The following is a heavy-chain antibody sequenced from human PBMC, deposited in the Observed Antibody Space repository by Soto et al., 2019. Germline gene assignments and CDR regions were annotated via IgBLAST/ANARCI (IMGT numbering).Heavy chain of an antibody. J-gene: IGHJ6*02. CDR3: VKDRVPGAYGHYYGMDV. D-gene: IGHD5-12*01. V-gene: IGHV3-30*18. CDR1: GITLNNSG. Sequence: SLRLSCRVSGITLNNSGIHWVRQAPGKGLEWMAVISHDGSEQYYADSMKGRLNISRDNSKHTVNLQMNSLRGEDTAIYYCVKDRVPGAYGHYYGMDVWGQGTTVTVSS. CDR2: ISHDGSEQ.